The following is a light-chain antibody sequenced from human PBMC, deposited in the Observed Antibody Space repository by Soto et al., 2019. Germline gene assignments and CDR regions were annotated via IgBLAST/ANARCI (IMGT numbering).Light chain of an antibody. V-gene: IGKV3-20*01. CDR1: QSVSSNY. J-gene: IGKJ1*01. CDR3: QQYGSAPWT. Sequence: EIVLTQSPGTLSLSPGERATLSCRASQSVSSNYLAWYQQKPGQAPRPLIYGASTRATGIPDRFSGSGAGSDFTLTISRLEPEDFAVYYCQQYGSAPWTFGQGTKLEIK. CDR2: GAS.